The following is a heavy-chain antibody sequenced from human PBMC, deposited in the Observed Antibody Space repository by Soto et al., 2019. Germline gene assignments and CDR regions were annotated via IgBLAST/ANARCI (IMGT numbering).Heavy chain of an antibody. CDR3: PRAYTYWYYMDV. J-gene: IGHJ6*03. CDR1: GFTFDDYG. D-gene: IGHD4-4*01. CDR2: INWNGGST. V-gene: IGHV3-20*01. Sequence: ARGSLRLSCAASGFTFDDYGMSWVRQAPGKGLEWVSGINWNGGSTGYADSVKGRFTISRDNAKNSLYLQMNSLRAEDTALYHCPRAYTYWYYMDVWGKGTTVTVSS.